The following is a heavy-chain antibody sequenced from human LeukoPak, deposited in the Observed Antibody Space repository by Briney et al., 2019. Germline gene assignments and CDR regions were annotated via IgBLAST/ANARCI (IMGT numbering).Heavy chain of an antibody. J-gene: IGHJ5*02. Sequence: SVKVSCKASGGTFSSYAISWVRQAPGQGLEWMGGIIPIFCTANYAQKFQGRVTITSDEATSTAYMELSSLRSEDTAVYYCARDTRGDGYNYFEYWFDHWGQGTLVTVSS. CDR3: ARDTRGDGYNYFEYWFDH. CDR1: GGTFSSYA. V-gene: IGHV1-69*13. D-gene: IGHD5-24*01. CDR2: IIPIFCTA.